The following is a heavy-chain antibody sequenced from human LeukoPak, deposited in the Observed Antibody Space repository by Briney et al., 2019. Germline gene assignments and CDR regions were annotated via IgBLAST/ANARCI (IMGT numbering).Heavy chain of an antibody. D-gene: IGHD3-3*01. CDR1: GGSISSSSYY. CDR3: ARTTTSDFWSGYGPTPFDP. CDR2: TYYSGST. V-gene: IGHV4-39*07. Sequence: SETLSLTCTVSGGSISSSSYYWGWIRQPPGKGLEWIGSTYYSGSTYYNPSRKSRVTISADTSKNQFSLKLSSVPAADTAVYYCARTTTSDFWSGYGPTPFDPWGQGTLVTVSS. J-gene: IGHJ5*02.